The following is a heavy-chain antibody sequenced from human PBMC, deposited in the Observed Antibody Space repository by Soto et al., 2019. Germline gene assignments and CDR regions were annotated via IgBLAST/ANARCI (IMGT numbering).Heavy chain of an antibody. D-gene: IGHD2-2*01. CDR2: IIPILGIA. J-gene: IGHJ5*02. V-gene: IGHV1-69*02. Sequence: QVQLVQSGAEVKKPRSSVKVSCKASGGTFSSYTISWVRQAPGQGLEWMGRIIPILGIANYAQKFQGRVTITEDKSTSTAYMELSSLRSEDTAVYYGARLLHCSSTSCYTNWFDPWGQGTLVTVSS. CDR1: GGTFSSYT. CDR3: ARLLHCSSTSCYTNWFDP.